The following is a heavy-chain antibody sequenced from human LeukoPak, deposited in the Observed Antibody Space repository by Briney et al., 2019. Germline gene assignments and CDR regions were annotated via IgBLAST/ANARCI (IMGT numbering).Heavy chain of an antibody. CDR3: ARMIAAAGTGCYYYYYMDV. CDR1: GYTFTGYY. CDR2: INPNSGGT. J-gene: IGHJ6*03. Sequence: ASVKVSCKASGYTFTGYYMHWVRQAPGQGLEWMGWINPNSGGTNYAQKFQGGVTMTRDTSISTAYMELSRLRSDDTAVYYCARMIAAAGTGCYYYYYMDVWGKGTTVTVSS. V-gene: IGHV1-2*02. D-gene: IGHD6-13*01.